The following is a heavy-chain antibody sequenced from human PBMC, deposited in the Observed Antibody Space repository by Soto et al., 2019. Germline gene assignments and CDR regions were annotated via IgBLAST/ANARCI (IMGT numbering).Heavy chain of an antibody. J-gene: IGHJ4*02. CDR3: ADVWSGSYTEGYY. D-gene: IGHD3-3*01. CDR1: GFTFSSYA. CDR2: ISGSGGST. V-gene: IGHV3-23*01. Sequence: GGSLRLSCAASGFTFSSYAMSWVRQAPGKGLEWVSVISGSGGSTYYAHSGKGRFTISRDNSKNTLYLQMNSLRAEDTAVYDCADVWSGSYTEGYYWGKGTLVTV.